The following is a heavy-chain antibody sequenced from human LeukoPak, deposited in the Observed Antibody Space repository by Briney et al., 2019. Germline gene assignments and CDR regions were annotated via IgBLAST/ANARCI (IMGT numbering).Heavy chain of an antibody. D-gene: IGHD4-23*01. CDR2: TFAGYSYT. CDR3: ARHLYGGNSADY. V-gene: IGHV5-51*01. J-gene: IGHJ4*02. CDR1: GYNFTPYW. Sequence: GESLKISCQSSGYNFTPYWIVWVRQMPGKGLEWMGITFAGYSYTIYSPSFQGQVTISVDKSISTAYLQWSSLKASDTAMYYCARHLYGGNSADYWGQGTLVTVSS.